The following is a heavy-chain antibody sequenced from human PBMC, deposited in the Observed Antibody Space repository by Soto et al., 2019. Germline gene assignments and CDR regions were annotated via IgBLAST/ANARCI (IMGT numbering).Heavy chain of an antibody. V-gene: IGHV4-34*01. D-gene: IGHD5-18*01. CDR3: ARLQRGYSYGLV. Sequence: SETLCLTCGVYGGSFGGYDGSWIRQPPGKGLEWIGEINHSGSTNYNPSLKSRVPISVDTSKNQFSLKLSSVTAADTAVYYCARLQRGYSYGLVWGQGTTVTVSS. J-gene: IGHJ6*02. CDR2: INHSGST. CDR1: GGSFGGYD.